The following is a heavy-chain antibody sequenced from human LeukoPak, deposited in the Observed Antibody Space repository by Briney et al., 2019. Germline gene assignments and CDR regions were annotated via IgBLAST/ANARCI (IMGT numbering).Heavy chain of an antibody. CDR1: GYTFTGYY. CDR2: INPNSGGT. V-gene: IGHV1-2*06. CDR3: ARGAAATRKYYYDSRAGFDY. Sequence: ASVKVSCKASGYTFTGYYMHWVRQAPGQGLEWMRRINPNSGGTNYAQEFKGRVTMTRDTSISTAYMGLSRLRSDDTAVYYCARGAAATRKYYYDSRAGFDYWGQGTLVTVSS. D-gene: IGHD3-22*01. J-gene: IGHJ4*02.